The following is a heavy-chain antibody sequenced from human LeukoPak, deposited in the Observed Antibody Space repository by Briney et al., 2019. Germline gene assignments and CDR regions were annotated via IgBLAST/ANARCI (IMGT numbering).Heavy chain of an antibody. CDR3: ARDDGTTTGVDY. Sequence: SETLSLTCAVYGGSFSGYYWSWIRQPPGKGLEWIGEINHSGSTNYNPSLKSRVTISVDTSKNQFSLKLSSVTAADTAVYYCARDDGTTTGVDYWGQGTLVTVSS. CDR2: INHSGST. CDR1: GGSFSGYY. V-gene: IGHV4-34*01. J-gene: IGHJ4*02. D-gene: IGHD1-7*01.